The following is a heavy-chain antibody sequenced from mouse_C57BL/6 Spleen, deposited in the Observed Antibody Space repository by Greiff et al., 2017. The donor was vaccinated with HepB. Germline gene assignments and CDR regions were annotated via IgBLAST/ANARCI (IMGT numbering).Heavy chain of an antibody. V-gene: IGHV1-55*01. Sequence: QVQLQQPGAELVKPGASVKMSCKASGYTFTSYWITWVKQRPGQGLEWIGDIYPGSGSTNYNEKFKSKATLTVDTSSSTAYMQLSSLTSEDSAVYYCARYNYEFSYYAMDYWGQGTSVTVSS. CDR3: ARYNYEFSYYAMDY. CDR1: GYTFTSYW. D-gene: IGHD1-1*01. J-gene: IGHJ4*01. CDR2: IYPGSGST.